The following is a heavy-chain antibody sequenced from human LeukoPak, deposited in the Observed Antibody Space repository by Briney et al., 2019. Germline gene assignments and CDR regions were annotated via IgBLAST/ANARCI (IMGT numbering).Heavy chain of an antibody. V-gene: IGHV3-9*01. CDR3: AKGEGYCRSTSCYEEDYYYYAMDV. CDR2: ISWNRGSI. Sequence: QSGGSLRLSCAASGFTFDDYTMHWVRHAPGKGLEWGSGISWNRGSIGYADSVKGRFTISRDNAKNSLYLQLNSLRAEDTALYYCAKGEGYCRSTSCYEEDYYYYAMDVWGQGTTVTVSS. J-gene: IGHJ6*02. CDR1: GFTFDDYT. D-gene: IGHD2-2*01.